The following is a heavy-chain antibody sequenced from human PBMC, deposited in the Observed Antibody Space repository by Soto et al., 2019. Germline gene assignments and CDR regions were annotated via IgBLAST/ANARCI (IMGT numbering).Heavy chain of an antibody. Sequence: PSETLSLTCTVSGGSISSYYWSWIRQPPGKGLEWIGYIYYSGSTNYNPSLKSRVTISVDTSKNQFSLKLSSVTAADTAVYYCARAPQAGYSGFIPPDDWGQGTLVTVSS. CDR3: ARAPQAGYSGFIPPDD. CDR1: GGSISSYY. CDR2: IYYSGST. J-gene: IGHJ4*02. D-gene: IGHD1-26*01. V-gene: IGHV4-59*01.